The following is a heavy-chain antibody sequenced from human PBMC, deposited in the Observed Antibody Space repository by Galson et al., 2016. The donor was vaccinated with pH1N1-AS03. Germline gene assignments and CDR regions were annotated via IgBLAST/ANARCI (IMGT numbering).Heavy chain of an antibody. CDR2: VSYDGSNK. D-gene: IGHD1-26*01. Sequence: SLRLSCAASGFTFSSYSVNWVRQAPGKGLECVAVVSYDGSNKYYGDSVKGRFTISRDNSKNTLFLQVNGLRPEDTGVYYCARESRGVGAIEVGFDPWGQGTLVTVSS. J-gene: IGHJ5*02. V-gene: IGHV3-30*05. CDR3: ARESRGVGAIEVGFDP. CDR1: GFTFSSYS.